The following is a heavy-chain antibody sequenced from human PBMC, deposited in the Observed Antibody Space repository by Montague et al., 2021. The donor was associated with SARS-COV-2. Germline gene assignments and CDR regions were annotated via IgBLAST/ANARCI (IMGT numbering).Heavy chain of an antibody. CDR2: IYYSGST. D-gene: IGHD3-3*01. J-gene: IGHJ4*02. V-gene: IGHV4-31*03. Sequence: TLSLTCTVSGGSISSGGYYWSWIRQHPGKGLEWIGSIYYSGSTYYXXXLKSRVTISVDTSKNQFSLKLSSVTAADTAVYYCARESGKKTIFGVVISYFDYWGQGTLVTVSS. CDR3: ARESGKKTIFGVVISYFDY. CDR1: GGSISSGGYY.